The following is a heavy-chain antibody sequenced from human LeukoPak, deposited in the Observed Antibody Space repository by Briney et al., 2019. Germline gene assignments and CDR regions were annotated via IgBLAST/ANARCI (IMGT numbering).Heavy chain of an antibody. Sequence: SATLSLTCIVSGGSIGSYYWSWVWQTPGKGLEWIGYVYYTGRTNYNPSLKGRVTIFVDTSKNQFSLKLSSVTAADTAVYYCARLTEGWWGQGALVTVSS. CDR2: VYYTGRT. CDR3: ARLTEGW. CDR1: GGSIGSYY. V-gene: IGHV4-59*08. D-gene: IGHD2-15*01. J-gene: IGHJ4*02.